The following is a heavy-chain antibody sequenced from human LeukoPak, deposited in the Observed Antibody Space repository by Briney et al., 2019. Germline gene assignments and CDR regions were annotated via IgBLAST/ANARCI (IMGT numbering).Heavy chain of an antibody. V-gene: IGHV4-59*01. CDR3: ARMQWEVLTWFAP. J-gene: IGHJ5*02. CDR2: IHHSGST. D-gene: IGHD1-26*01. Sequence: SETLSLTCSVSGGSIGSYYWSWMRQPPGKGLEWIGYIHHSGSTNYNPSLKSRVTVSVDTSKNQFSLKLSSVTAADTAMYFCARMQWEVLTWFAPWGQGTLVTVSS. CDR1: GGSIGSYY.